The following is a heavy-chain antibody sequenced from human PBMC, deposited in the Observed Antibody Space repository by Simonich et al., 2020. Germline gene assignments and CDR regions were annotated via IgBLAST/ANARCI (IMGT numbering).Heavy chain of an antibody. CDR2: IGTAGDT. D-gene: IGHD1-26*01. CDR3: ARGGYSGSYNWFDP. J-gene: IGHJ5*02. CDR1: GFTFSSYD. V-gene: IGHV3-13*01. Sequence: EVQLVESGGGLVQPGGSLRLSCAASGFTFSSYDMHWVRQATGKGRGVVSAIGTAGDTYYPCSVKGRFTISRENAKNSLYLQMNSLRAGDTAVYYCARGGYSGSYNWFDPWGQGTLVTVSS.